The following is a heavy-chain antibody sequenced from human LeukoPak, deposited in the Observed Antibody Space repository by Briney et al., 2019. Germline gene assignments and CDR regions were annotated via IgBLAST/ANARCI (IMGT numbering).Heavy chain of an antibody. J-gene: IGHJ4*02. D-gene: IGHD3-9*01. V-gene: IGHV3-48*03. CDR2: ISSSGSTI. CDR1: GFTSSSYA. CDR3: ARGGTRHYDIYTGYSLISHYFNF. Sequence: PGGSLRLSCAPSGFTSSSYAMSWGRQAPGKGLEWVSYISSSGSTIYYADSVKGRFTISRDNAKNSLYLQMNSLRAEDTAVYYCARGGTRHYDIYTGYSLISHYFNFWGQGTLVTVSS.